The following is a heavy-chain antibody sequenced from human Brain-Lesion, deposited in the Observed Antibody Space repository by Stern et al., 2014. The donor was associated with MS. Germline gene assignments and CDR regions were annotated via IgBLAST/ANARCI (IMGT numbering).Heavy chain of an antibody. J-gene: IGHJ4*02. Sequence: QLHLQESGPGLVKPSETLSLTCTVSGGSISSSTYYWAWIRQPPGKGLEWIGNIYYSGFTNHNPSLKSPVTISVDMSKNQFSLKLSSVTAADTAIYYCARHDSVPRPSQLYSARDRGPGYFDYWGQGTLVTVSS. CDR2: IYYSGFT. CDR3: ARHDSVPRPSQLYSARDRGPGYFDY. CDR1: GGSISSSTYY. D-gene: IGHD1-26*01. V-gene: IGHV4-39*01.